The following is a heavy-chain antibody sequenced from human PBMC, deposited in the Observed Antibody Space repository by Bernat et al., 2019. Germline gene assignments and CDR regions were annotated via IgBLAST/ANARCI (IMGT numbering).Heavy chain of an antibody. D-gene: IGHD5-12*01. J-gene: IGHJ4*02. V-gene: IGHV3-30-3*01. CDR1: GFTFSSYA. CDR2: ISYDGSNK. CDR3: ARVGYSGSDPRYYFDY. Sequence: QVQLVESGGGVVQPGRSLRLSCAASGFTFSSYAMHWVRQAPGKGLEWVAVISYDGSNKYYADTVKGGFTISSDNSKTTLYLQMNSLRAEDTAVYYCARVGYSGSDPRYYFDYWGQGTLVTVSS.